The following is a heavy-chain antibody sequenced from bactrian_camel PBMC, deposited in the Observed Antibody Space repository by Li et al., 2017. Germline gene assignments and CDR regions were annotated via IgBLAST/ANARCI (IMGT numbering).Heavy chain of an antibody. V-gene: IGHV3S54*01. CDR1: GAIDSRQC. Sequence: QLVESGGGSVQAGGSLILSCASSGAIDSRQCMGWFRRAPGKERERVATIYTRTGSPDYADSVRGRFTISQDSFKNTLYLQMNSLKPEDTAMYFCAAAYINSCPRTSDGYPYWGQGTQVTVS. D-gene: IGHD3*01. CDR3: AAAYINSCPRTSDGYPY. J-gene: IGHJ4*01. CDR2: IYTRTGSP.